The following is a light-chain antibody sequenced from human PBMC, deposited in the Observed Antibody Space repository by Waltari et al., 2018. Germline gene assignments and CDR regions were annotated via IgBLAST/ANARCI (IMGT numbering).Light chain of an antibody. Sequence: EIVLTQSPGTLSLSPGEGATLSCRASQYVNIRYLAWYQQKHGQAPRLLIYDTSTRAAGIPDWFSGSGSGRDFTLTISRLEPEDFAVYYCQQDDTLPRVTFGGGTKVEIK. CDR2: DTS. J-gene: IGKJ4*02. V-gene: IGKV3-20*01. CDR1: QYVNIRY. CDR3: QQDDTLPRVT.